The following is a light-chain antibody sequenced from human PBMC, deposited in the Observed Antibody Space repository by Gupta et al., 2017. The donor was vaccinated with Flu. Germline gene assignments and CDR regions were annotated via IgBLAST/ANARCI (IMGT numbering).Light chain of an antibody. CDR3: QSYDSSLSGWV. Sequence: VTISCTGSSFNIGAGYDVHWYQHRPGTAPKLLIYGNNNRPSGVPDRFSGSKSATSASLAITELQAEDEADYYCQSYDSSLSGWVFGGGTKLTVL. V-gene: IGLV1-40*01. CDR1: SFNIGAGYD. CDR2: GNN. J-gene: IGLJ3*02.